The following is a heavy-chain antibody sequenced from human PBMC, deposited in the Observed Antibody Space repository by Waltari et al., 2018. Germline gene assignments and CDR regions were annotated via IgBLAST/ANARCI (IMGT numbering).Heavy chain of an antibody. CDR3: ARQGDSYGFFDS. J-gene: IGHJ4*02. V-gene: IGHV4-39*01. CDR2: IYYSGTT. D-gene: IGHD5-18*01. CDR1: GGSISSNNYY. Sequence: LQLQESGPGLVKPSETLSLTCTVSGGSISSNNYYWGCLHQSPGKGLEWIGSIYYSGTTYYNPSLQSRATISVDTSKNQFSLKLTSVIAADTAMYYCARQGDSYGFFDSWGLGTLVTISS.